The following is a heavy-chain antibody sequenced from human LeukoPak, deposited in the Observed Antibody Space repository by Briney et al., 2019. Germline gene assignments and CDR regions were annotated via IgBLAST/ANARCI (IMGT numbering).Heavy chain of an antibody. CDR2: IIPIFGTA. V-gene: IGHV1-69*13. CDR1: GGTFSSYA. Sequence: SVKVSCKASGGTFSSYAISWVRQAPGQGLEWVGGIIPIFGTANYAQKFQGRVTITADESTSTAYMELSSLRSEDTAVYYCARGEVRYYDFWSGYSYYFDYWGQGTLVTVSS. CDR3: ARGEVRYYDFWSGYSYYFDY. J-gene: IGHJ4*02. D-gene: IGHD3-3*01.